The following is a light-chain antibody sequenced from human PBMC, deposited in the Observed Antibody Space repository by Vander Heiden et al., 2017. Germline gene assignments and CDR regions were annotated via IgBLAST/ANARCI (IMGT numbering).Light chain of an antibody. J-gene: IGKJ2*02. Sequence: DIQMTQSPSSLSASVGDRVTITCRASQSIGRYLNWYHHKPGKAPKLLIYTESTLQSGVSSRFSGSGSGTTFTLTISSLQPEDFATYYCQQTDSIPWTFGQGTKLEIK. CDR1: QSIGRY. CDR2: TES. V-gene: IGKV1-39*01. CDR3: QQTDSIPWT.